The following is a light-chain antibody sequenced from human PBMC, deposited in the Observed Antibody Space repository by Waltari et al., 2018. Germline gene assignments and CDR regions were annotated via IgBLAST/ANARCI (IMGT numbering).Light chain of an antibody. V-gene: IGLV8-61*01. CDR1: SGSVSTSYY. J-gene: IGLJ1*01. CDR3: VLYMGSGFWV. CDR2: STN. Sequence: QTVVTQEPSFSVSPGGTVTLTCGLSSGSVSTSYYPSWYQQTPGQAPRTLIYSTNTRSSGVPDRFSGSSLGNKAALTITGAQADDESDYYCVLYMGSGFWVFGTGTKVTVL.